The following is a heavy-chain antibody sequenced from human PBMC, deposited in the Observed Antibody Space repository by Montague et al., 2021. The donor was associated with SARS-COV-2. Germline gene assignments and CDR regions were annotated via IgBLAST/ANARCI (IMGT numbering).Heavy chain of an antibody. V-gene: IGHV4-39*01. D-gene: IGHD3-10*01. CDR3: ASMVRAQVYYFDY. Sequence: IFYSGSTDYNPPLKSRVTISVDTSKNQFSLKLSSVTAADTAVYYCASMVRAQVYYFDYWGQGTLVTVSS. J-gene: IGHJ4*02. CDR2: IFYSGST.